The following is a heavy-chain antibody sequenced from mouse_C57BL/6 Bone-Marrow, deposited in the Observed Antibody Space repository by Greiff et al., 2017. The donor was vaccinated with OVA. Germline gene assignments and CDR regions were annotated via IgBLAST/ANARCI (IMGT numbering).Heavy chain of an antibody. CDR1: GYAFTNYL. J-gene: IGHJ1*03. Sequence: VQLQESGAELVRPGPSVKVSCKASGYAFTNYLIAWVKQRPGQGLEWIGVINPGSGGTNYNATFKGQATLTADKSSSTAYMPLSSLTSEDSAVLCGARAGGYYHEYFYVWGTGTTVTVYS. D-gene: IGHD2-3*01. CDR2: INPGSGGT. V-gene: IGHV1-54*01. CDR3: ARAGGYYHEYFYV.